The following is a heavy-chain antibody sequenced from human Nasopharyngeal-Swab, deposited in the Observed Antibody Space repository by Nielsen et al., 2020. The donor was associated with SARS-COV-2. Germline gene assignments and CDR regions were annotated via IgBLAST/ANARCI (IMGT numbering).Heavy chain of an antibody. CDR3: AKVVGASFDY. CDR1: GFTFSSYA. D-gene: IGHD1-26*01. Sequence: GESLKISCAASGFTFSSYAMSWVRQAPGKGPEWVSAISGSGGSTYYADSVKGRFTISRDNSKNTLYLQMNSLRAEDTAVYYCAKVVGASFDYWGQGTLVTVSS. J-gene: IGHJ4*02. V-gene: IGHV3-23*01. CDR2: ISGSGGST.